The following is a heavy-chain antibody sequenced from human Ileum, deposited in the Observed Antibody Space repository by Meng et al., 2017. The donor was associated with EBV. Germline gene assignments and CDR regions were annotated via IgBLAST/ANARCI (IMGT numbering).Heavy chain of an antibody. CDR3: ARGYSYSYYFYFDY. CDR1: CGSVTGGAYY. D-gene: IGHD1-26*01. Sequence: LASHPELWEPPDTLSLPCTGSCGSVTGGAYYWSWLRQSPGSRLAFIEYVHHTGATNYNPSLVRRATVSVDTSKSQFSLHLTSVTAADTAVYYCARGYSYSYYFYFDYWGQGILVTVSS. V-gene: IGHV4-61*08. CDR2: VHHTGAT. J-gene: IGHJ4*02.